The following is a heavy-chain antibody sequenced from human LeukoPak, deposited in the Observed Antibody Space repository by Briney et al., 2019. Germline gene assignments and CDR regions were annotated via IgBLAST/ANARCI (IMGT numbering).Heavy chain of an antibody. CDR3: ARFGDLWAFDI. V-gene: IGHV4-59*01. D-gene: IGHD3-10*01. Sequence: SETLSLTCSVSGGSISSDYWNWIRPPPGKGLDWIGYIYYSGSTNYKPSLKSRVTISVDTSKNQFSLKLSSVTAADTAVYYCARFGDLWAFDIWGQGTVLTVSS. CDR2: IYYSGST. J-gene: IGHJ3*02. CDR1: GGSISSDY.